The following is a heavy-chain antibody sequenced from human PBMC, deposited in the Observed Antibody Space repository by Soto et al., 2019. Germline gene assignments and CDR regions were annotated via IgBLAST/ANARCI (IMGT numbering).Heavy chain of an antibody. CDR1: GFTFDDYT. Sequence: GGSLRLSCAASGFTFDDYTMHWVRQAPGKGLEWVSLISWDGGSTYYADSVKGRFTISRDNSKNSLYLQMNSLRTEDTALYYCAKAPYDISGYDYWGQGTLVTVSA. D-gene: IGHD3-22*01. V-gene: IGHV3-43*01. CDR3: AKAPYDISGYDY. J-gene: IGHJ4*02. CDR2: ISWDGGST.